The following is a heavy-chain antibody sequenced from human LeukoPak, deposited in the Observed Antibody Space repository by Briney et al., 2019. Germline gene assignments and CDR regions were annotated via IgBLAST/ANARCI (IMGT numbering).Heavy chain of an antibody. V-gene: IGHV3-23*01. CDR2: VRDGDAGT. CDR3: AKNRGGSYYSGSDY. D-gene: IGHD1-26*01. Sequence: PGGSLRLSCAASGFTFSSYAMNWVRQAPGKGLEWVSAVRDGDAGTSYADSVKGRFTISRDNSKNTLYLQMNSLGADDTAVYYCAKNRGGSYYSGSDYWGQGTLVTVSS. J-gene: IGHJ4*02. CDR1: GFTFSSYA.